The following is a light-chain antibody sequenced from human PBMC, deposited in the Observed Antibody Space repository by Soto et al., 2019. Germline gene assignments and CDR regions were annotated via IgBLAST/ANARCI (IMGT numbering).Light chain of an antibody. CDR3: SSYSSSSPYV. J-gene: IGLJ1*01. CDR1: SSDVGGYNY. Sequence: QSALTQPASVSGSPGQSITISCTGTSSDVGGYNYVSWYQQHPGKVPKLMIYEVSNRPSGVSNRFSGSRSGTTASLTISGLQAEDEADYYCSSYSSSSPYVFGTGTKVTVL. CDR2: EVS. V-gene: IGLV2-14*01.